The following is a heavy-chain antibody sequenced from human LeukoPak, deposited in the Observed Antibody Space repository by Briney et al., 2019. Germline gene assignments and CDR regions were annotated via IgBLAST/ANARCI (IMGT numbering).Heavy chain of an antibody. CDR2: INPNSGGT. V-gene: IGHV1-2*02. D-gene: IGHD3-3*01. CDR1: GYTFTGYY. Sequence: ASVKVSCKASGYTFTGYYMHWARQAPGQGLEWMGWINPNSGGTNYAQKFQGRVTMTRDTSISTAYMELSRLRSDDTAVYYCAGGRKRFLEWLLSVYWGQGTLVTVSS. CDR3: AGGRKRFLEWLLSVY. J-gene: IGHJ4*02.